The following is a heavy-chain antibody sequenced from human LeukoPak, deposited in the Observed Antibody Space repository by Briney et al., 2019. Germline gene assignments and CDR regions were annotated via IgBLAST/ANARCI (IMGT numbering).Heavy chain of an antibody. Sequence: GGSLRLSCTASGFTFSYYGMHWVRQAPGKGLEWVAFIRSDGSNRNYADFVKGRFTISRDNAKNSLYLQMNSLRAEDTAVYYCARTLRWGQGTLVTVSS. CDR1: GFTFSYYG. CDR3: ARTLR. J-gene: IGHJ4*02. CDR2: IRSDGSNR. V-gene: IGHV3-30*02. D-gene: IGHD4-17*01.